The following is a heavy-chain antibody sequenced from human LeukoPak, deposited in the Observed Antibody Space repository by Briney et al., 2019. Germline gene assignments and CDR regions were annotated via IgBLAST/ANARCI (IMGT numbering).Heavy chain of an antibody. CDR1: GFTSSTSW. V-gene: IGHV3-74*01. D-gene: IGHD7-27*01. J-gene: IGHJ4*02. Sequence: PGGSLRLSCAASGFTSSTSWMHWVRQVPGKGLVWVSRINPDGSITNYADSEKGRFTISRDNANNMLYLLMNSLRVDDTAVYYCVRALLGTSDYWGQGTLVTVSS. CDR2: INPDGSIT. CDR3: VRALLGTSDY.